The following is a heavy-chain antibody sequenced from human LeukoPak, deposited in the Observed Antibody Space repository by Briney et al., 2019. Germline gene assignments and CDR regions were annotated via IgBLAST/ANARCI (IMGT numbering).Heavy chain of an antibody. CDR2: INHN. CDR3: ERGRRAFYQTRGNRFYYYMDV. D-gene: IGHD2/OR15-2a*01. J-gene: IGHJ6*03. CDR1: GASFSDFH. Sequence: SETLSLTCAVYGASFSDFHWTWIRQSPGKGLEWIGEINHNNYNPSLKTRVTISLDTSKNKISLNLTSVTAADTAVYYCERGRRAFYQTRGNRFYYYMDVWGKGTTVIVSS. V-gene: IGHV4-34*01.